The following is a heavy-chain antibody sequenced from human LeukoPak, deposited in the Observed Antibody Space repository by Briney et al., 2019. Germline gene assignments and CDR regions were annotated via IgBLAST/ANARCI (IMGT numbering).Heavy chain of an antibody. V-gene: IGHV4-4*07. D-gene: IGHD2-15*01. CDR2: IYTRGST. CDR1: GGSINNYY. Sequence: SETLSLTCTVSGGSINNYYWSWIRQPAGEGLEWIGRIYTRGSTNYNPSLKNRVTMSVDTSKNQFSLKLSSVTAADTAVYYCARGRYCSADICSGGDAFDIWGQGTMVSVSS. J-gene: IGHJ3*02. CDR3: ARGRYCSADICSGGDAFDI.